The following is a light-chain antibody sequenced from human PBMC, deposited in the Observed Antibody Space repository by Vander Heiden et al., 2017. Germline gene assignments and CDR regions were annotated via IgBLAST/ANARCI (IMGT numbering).Light chain of an antibody. CDR2: EVS. J-gene: IGLJ1*01. CDR3: CSYAGSSTSLYV. CDR1: SSDVGSYNL. V-gene: IGLV2-23*02. Sequence: QSALTQPASVSGSPGPSITLSCTGTSSDVGSYNLVSWYQQHPGKAPKLMIYEVSKRPSGVSNRFSGSKSGNTASLTISGLQAEDEADYYCCSYAGSSTSLYVFGTGTKVTVL.